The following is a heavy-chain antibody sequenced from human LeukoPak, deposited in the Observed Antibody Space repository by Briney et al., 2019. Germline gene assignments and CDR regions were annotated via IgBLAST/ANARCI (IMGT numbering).Heavy chain of an antibody. CDR1: GGSISSSYYY. CDR3: ARGSSQTGAFDI. V-gene: IGHV4-39*07. J-gene: IGHJ3*02. D-gene: IGHD1-14*01. Sequence: SETLSLTCTVSGGSISSSYYYWGWIRQPPGKGLEWIGEINHSGSTNYNPSLKSRVTISVDTSKNQFSLKLSSVTAADTAVYYCARGSSQTGAFDIWGQGTMVTVSS. CDR2: INHSGST.